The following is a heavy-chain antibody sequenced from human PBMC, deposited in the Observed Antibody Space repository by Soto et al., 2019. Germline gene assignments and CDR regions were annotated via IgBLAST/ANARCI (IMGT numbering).Heavy chain of an antibody. V-gene: IGHV4-34*01. CDR1: GGSFSGYY. Sequence: QVQLQQWGAGLLKPSETLSLTCAVYGGSFSGYYWSWIRQPPGKGLEWIGEINHSGSTNYNPSLRGRVTISVDTSKNQFSLRLSSVTAAETAVYYCARPYYYGWGSYYRDWFDPWAREPWSPSPQ. J-gene: IGHJ5*02. CDR2: INHSGST. D-gene: IGHD3-10*01. CDR3: ARPYYYGWGSYYRDWFDP.